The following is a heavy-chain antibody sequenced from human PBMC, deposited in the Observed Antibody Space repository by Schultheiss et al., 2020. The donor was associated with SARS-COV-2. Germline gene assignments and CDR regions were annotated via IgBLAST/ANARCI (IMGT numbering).Heavy chain of an antibody. D-gene: IGHD3-22*01. CDR1: GFTFSSYA. CDR3: ARHNGGYYDY. J-gene: IGHJ4*02. CDR2: IYYSGST. V-gene: IGHV4-59*08. Sequence: ESLKISCAASGFTFSSYAMSWVRQAPGKGLEWIGYIYYSGSTNYNPSLKSRVTISVDTSKNQFSLKLSSMTAADTAVYYCARHNGGYYDYWGQGTLVTVSS.